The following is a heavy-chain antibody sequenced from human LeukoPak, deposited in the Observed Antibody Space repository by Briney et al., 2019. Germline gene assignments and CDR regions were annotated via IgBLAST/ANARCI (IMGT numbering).Heavy chain of an antibody. CDR2: ISYDGSNK. Sequence: GGSLRLSCAASGFTFSSYAMHWVRQAPGKGLEWVAVISYDGSNKYYADSVKGRFTISRDNSKNTLYLQMNSLRAEDTAVYYCARTPYYYDSSGLHYYFDYWGQGTLDTVSS. J-gene: IGHJ4*02. V-gene: IGHV3-30*04. D-gene: IGHD3-22*01. CDR3: ARTPYYYDSSGLHYYFDY. CDR1: GFTFSSYA.